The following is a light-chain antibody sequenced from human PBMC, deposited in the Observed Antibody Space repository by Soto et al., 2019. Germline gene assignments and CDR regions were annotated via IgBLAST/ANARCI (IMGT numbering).Light chain of an antibody. CDR3: AAWDDSLNGVI. CDR1: RSNIGSHT. CDR2: SNN. J-gene: IGLJ2*01. V-gene: IGLV1-44*01. Sequence: QSVLTQPPSASGTPGQRITISCSGSRSNIGSHTVNWHQQVPGTAPKLLIYSNNERPSGVPDRFSGSKSGTSASLAISGLQSGDEDDYYCAAWDDSLNGVIFGGGTKLTVL.